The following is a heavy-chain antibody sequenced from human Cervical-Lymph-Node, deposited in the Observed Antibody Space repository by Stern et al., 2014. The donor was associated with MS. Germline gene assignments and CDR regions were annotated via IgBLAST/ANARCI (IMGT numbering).Heavy chain of an antibody. V-gene: IGHV3-74*02. CDR1: GFSFSNYW. CDR2: IDSDGSTT. Sequence: EVQLVESGGCLVQPGGSLRLSCAASGFSFSNYWMHWVRQAPGKGLVWVSRIDSDGSTTGDADSVKGRFTISRDNAKNTLYLQMNSLRAEDTAVYYCATLGWADYWGQGTLVTVSS. J-gene: IGHJ4*02. D-gene: IGHD5-24*01. CDR3: ATLGWADY.